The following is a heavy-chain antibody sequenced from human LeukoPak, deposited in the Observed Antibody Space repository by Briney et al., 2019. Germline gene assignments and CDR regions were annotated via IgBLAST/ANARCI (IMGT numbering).Heavy chain of an antibody. J-gene: IGHJ4*02. Sequence: SVKVSCKASGFTFTSSAVQWVRQARGQRLEWIGWIVVGSGNTNYAQKFQERVTITRDMSTSTAYMELSSLRSEDTAVYYCAANVDTAMMASDYWGQGTLVTVSS. V-gene: IGHV1-58*01. CDR1: GFTFTSSA. CDR2: IVVGSGNT. D-gene: IGHD5-18*01. CDR3: AANVDTAMMASDY.